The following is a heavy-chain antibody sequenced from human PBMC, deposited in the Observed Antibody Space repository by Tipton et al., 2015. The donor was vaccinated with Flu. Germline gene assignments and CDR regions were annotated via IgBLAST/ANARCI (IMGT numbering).Heavy chain of an antibody. Sequence: SLRLSCVASGFTFSRSAMHWVRQTPGKGLEWLAITSYDGSGQFYAESVKGRFTISRDNSKNTLYLQMNSLRPEDTAVYYCAREGYDPSFDFWGQGTLVTVSS. CDR1: GFTFSRSA. V-gene: IGHV3-30*04. J-gene: IGHJ4*02. CDR3: AREGYDPSFDF. CDR2: TSYDGSGQ. D-gene: IGHD5-12*01.